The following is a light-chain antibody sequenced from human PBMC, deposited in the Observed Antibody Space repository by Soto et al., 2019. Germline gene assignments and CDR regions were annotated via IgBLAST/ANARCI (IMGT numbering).Light chain of an antibody. V-gene: IGLV2-8*01. J-gene: IGLJ1*01. Sequence: QSALTQPPSASGSPGQSVTISCTGPSSDVGGYNYVSWYQQHPGKAPKLMIYEVTKRPSGVPDRFSGSKSGNTASLTVSGLQAEDEADYCCCSHAGDNTYVFGTGTKVTVL. CDR1: SSDVGGYNY. CDR2: EVT. CDR3: CSHAGDNTYV.